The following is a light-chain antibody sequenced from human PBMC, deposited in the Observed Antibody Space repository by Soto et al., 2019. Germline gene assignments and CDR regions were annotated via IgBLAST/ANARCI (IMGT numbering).Light chain of an antibody. J-gene: IGKJ1*01. CDR3: QPYFRPWT. Sequence: DIVMTQSPDSLAVSLGERATINCKSSQSVLYSSNNKNYLAWYQQKTGQPPKLLIYWASTRESGVPDRSSGSGSGPDFTLPISSLQAEDVAVYYCQPYFRPWTFGQGTKVEIK. CDR1: QSVLYSSNNKNY. CDR2: WAS. V-gene: IGKV4-1*01.